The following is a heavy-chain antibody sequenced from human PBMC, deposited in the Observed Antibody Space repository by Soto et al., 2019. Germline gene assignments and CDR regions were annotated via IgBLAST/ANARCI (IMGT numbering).Heavy chain of an antibody. Sequence: GGSLRLSCAASGFTFDDYAMHWVRQAPGKGLEWVSGISWNSGSIGYADSVKGRFTISRDNAKNSLYLQMNSLRAEDTALYYCAKGQQWLVPPDYWGQGTLVTVSS. CDR3: AKGQQWLVPPDY. CDR2: ISWNSGSI. D-gene: IGHD6-19*01. V-gene: IGHV3-9*01. J-gene: IGHJ4*02. CDR1: GFTFDDYA.